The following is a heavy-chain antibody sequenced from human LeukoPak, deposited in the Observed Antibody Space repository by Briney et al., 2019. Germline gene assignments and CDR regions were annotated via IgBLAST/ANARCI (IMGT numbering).Heavy chain of an antibody. V-gene: IGHV3-23*01. D-gene: IGHD2-8*01. Sequence: GGSLRLSCAASGFIFSSYAMSWVRQAPGKGLKWVSTISGSGGSTYYADSVKGRFTISRDNSKNTVYLQMNSLRAEDTAVYYCAKDRSCTNDVCHEDFDYWGQGTLVTVSS. CDR1: GFIFSSYA. CDR3: AKDRSCTNDVCHEDFDY. CDR2: ISGSGGST. J-gene: IGHJ4*02.